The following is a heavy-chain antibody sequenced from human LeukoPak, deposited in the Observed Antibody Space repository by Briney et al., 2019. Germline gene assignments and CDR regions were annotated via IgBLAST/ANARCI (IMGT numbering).Heavy chain of an antibody. CDR1: GGSFSGYY. J-gene: IGHJ1*01. Sequence: SETLSLTCAVYGGSFSGYYWSWIRQPPGKGLEWIGEINHSGSTNYNPSLKSRVTISVDTSKNQFSLKLSSVTAADTAVYYCARPKNGGNSGPFARPYFQHWGQGTLVTVSS. D-gene: IGHD4-23*01. V-gene: IGHV4-34*01. CDR2: INHSGST. CDR3: ARPKNGGNSGPFARPYFQH.